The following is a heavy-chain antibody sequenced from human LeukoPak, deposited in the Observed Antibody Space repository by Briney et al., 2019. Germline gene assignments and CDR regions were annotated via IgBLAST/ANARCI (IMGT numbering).Heavy chain of an antibody. D-gene: IGHD3-9*01. Sequence: PGRSLRLSCAASGFMFSSHGMHWVRQAPGKGLEWVAVISYDGSKKYYADSVKGRFTISRDNSKSTLYLQMNSLRVEDTAVYYCAKGDYYDVLTGRQNWFGPWGQGTLVTVSS. CDR3: AKGDYYDVLTGRQNWFGP. J-gene: IGHJ5*02. V-gene: IGHV3-30*18. CDR2: ISYDGSKK. CDR1: GFMFSSHG.